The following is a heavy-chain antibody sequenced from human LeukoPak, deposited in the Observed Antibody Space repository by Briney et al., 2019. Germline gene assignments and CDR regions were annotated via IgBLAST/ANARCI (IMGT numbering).Heavy chain of an antibody. J-gene: IGHJ4*02. CDR3: ASWTDYVWGSYRG. V-gene: IGHV4-39*01. CDR2: IYYSGST. CDR1: GGSFSGYY. Sequence: PSETLSLTCAVYGGSFSGYYWGWIRQPPGKGLEWIGSIYYSGSTYYNPSLKSRVTISVDTSKNQFSLKLSSVTAADTAVYYCASWTDYVWGSYRGWGQGTLVTVSS. D-gene: IGHD3-16*02.